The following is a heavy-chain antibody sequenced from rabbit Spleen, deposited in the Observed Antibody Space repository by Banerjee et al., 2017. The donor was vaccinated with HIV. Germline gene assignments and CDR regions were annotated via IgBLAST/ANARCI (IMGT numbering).Heavy chain of an antibody. CDR1: GFSFSSGDF. V-gene: IGHV1S43*01. CDR2: IYTSSGST. CDR3: ARFYAGYGDFGYAAM. D-gene: IGHD7-1*01. J-gene: IGHJ6*01. Sequence: QQQLEESGGGLVKPGGTLTLTCKASGFSFSSGDFMCWVRQAPGKGLEWIGCIYTSSGSTWYASWVNGRFTISRSTSLNTVGLTVTSLTAADTGTYFCARFYAGYGDFGYAAMWGPGTLVTVS.